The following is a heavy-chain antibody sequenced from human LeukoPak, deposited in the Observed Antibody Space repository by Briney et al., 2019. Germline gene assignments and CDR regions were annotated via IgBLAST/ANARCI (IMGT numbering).Heavy chain of an antibody. CDR2: IYYSGST. CDR1: GGSISSYY. J-gene: IGHJ3*02. CDR3: ARGGYSAYGHAFDI. Sequence: SETLSLTCTVSGGSISSYYWSWIRQPPGKGLEWIGYIYYSGSTNYNPSLKSRVTISVDTSKNQFSLKLSSVTAADTAVYYCARGGYSAYGHAFDIWGQGTMVTVSS. D-gene: IGHD5-12*01. V-gene: IGHV4-59*01.